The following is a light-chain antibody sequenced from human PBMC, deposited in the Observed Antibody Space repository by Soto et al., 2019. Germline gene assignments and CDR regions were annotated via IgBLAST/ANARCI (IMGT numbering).Light chain of an antibody. V-gene: IGLV2-23*01. J-gene: IGLJ3*02. CDR3: CSYAGSSTWV. CDR1: SSDVGNYNL. Sequence: QSVLTQPASVSGSPGQSITISCTGTSSDVGNYNLVSWYQQHPGKAPKLMIYEGSKRPSGVSNRFSASKSGNTASLTISGLQAEDEADYYCCSYAGSSTWVFGVVTKLTV. CDR2: EGS.